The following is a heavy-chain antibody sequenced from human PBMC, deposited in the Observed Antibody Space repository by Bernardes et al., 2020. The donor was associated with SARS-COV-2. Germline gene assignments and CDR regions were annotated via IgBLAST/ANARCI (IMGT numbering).Heavy chain of an antibody. J-gene: IGHJ4*02. CDR3: ARDLSPFEDDYALGGGY. V-gene: IGHV3-33*01. Sequence: GGSLRLSCAASGFTFSSYGMHWVRQAPGKGLEWVAVIWYDGSNKYYADSVKGRFTISRDNSKNTLYLQMNSLRAEDTAVYYCARDLSPFEDDYALGGGYWGQGTLVTVSS. CDR1: GFTFSSYG. D-gene: IGHD3-16*01. CDR2: IWYDGSNK.